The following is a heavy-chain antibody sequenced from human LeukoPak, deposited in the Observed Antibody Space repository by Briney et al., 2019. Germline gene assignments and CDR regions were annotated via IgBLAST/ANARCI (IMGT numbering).Heavy chain of an antibody. V-gene: IGHV3-7*01. CDR1: GFTFSSYW. CDR2: IKQDGSEK. J-gene: IGHJ4*02. CDR3: ARAKKVGIAAAGTPFDY. Sequence: GGSLRLSCAASGFTFSSYWMSWVRQAPGKGLEWVANIKQDGSEKYYVDSVKGRFPISRDNAKNSLYLQMNSLRAEDTAVYYCARAKKVGIAAAGTPFDYWGQGTLVTVSS. D-gene: IGHD6-13*01.